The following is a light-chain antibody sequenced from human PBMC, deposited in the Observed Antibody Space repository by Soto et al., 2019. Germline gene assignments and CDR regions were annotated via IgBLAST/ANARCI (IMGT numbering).Light chain of an antibody. CDR1: QSISTW. CDR2: SAS. CDR3: QQYNSYSTFGPAT. V-gene: IGKV1-5*03. J-gene: IGKJ1*01. Sequence: DIQLTQSPSFLSASVGARVTITCRASQSISTWLAWYQQKPGKAPKLLIYSASDLESGVPSRFSGSGFGTEFTLTITSLQPDDFATYYCQQYNSYSTFGPATFGQGTKVDI.